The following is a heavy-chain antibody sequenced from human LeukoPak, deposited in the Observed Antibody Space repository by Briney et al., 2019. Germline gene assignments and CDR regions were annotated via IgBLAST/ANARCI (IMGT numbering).Heavy chain of an antibody. Sequence: PGRSLRLSCAGSGFTFGGYGMHWFRQTPGKGLEWVAVIAYDGSRAFYADSVKGRFTIFRDNSKNTMSVQMDDLRAEDTAVYYCTRHNNDHFDYWGQGTLVTVSS. D-gene: IGHD1-14*01. J-gene: IGHJ4*02. CDR3: TRHNNDHFDY. CDR2: IAYDGSRA. V-gene: IGHV3-33*01. CDR1: GFTFGGYG.